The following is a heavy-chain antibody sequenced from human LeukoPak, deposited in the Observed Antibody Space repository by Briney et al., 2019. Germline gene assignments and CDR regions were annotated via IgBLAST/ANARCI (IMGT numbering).Heavy chain of an antibody. CDR2: INPGGSSI. CDR1: GFTFSSYW. V-gene: IGHV3-74*01. Sequence: PGRSLRLSCAASGFTFSSYWMHWVRQVPGKGLMWVARINPGGSSITYADSVKGRFTISRDNAKNTLYLQMDSLRAEDTGVYYCARSNQADGYWGQGTLVTVSS. CDR3: ARSNQADGY. D-gene: IGHD1-14*01. J-gene: IGHJ4*02.